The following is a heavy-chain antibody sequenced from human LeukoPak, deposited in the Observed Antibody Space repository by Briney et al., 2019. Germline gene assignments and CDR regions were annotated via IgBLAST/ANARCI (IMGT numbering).Heavy chain of an antibody. V-gene: IGHV4-34*01. D-gene: IGHD3-9*01. CDR2: INHSGST. CDR3: ARAGAYYDILTGYSPYYFDY. J-gene: IGHJ4*02. CDR1: GGSFSGYY. Sequence: PSETLSLTCAVYGGSFSGYYWSWIRQPPGKGLEWIGEINHSGSTNYNPSLKSRVTISVDTSKNQFSLKLSSVTAADTAVYYCARAGAYYDILTGYSPYYFDYWGQGTLVTVSS.